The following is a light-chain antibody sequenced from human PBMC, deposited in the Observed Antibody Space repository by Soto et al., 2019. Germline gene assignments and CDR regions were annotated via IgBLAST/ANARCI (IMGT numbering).Light chain of an antibody. CDR3: CSYAGSSTYV. Sequence: QSVLTQPASVSGSPGQSITISCTGTSSDVGGFNYVSWYQQHPGKAPKLMIYEGSKRPSGVSNRFSGSKSGNTASLTISRLQAEDEADYYCCSYAGSSTYVFGTGTKVTVL. CDR1: SSDVGGFNY. V-gene: IGLV2-23*01. J-gene: IGLJ1*01. CDR2: EGS.